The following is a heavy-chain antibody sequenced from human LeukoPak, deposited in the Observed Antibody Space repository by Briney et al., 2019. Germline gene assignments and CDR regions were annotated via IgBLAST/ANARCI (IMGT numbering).Heavy chain of an antibody. J-gene: IGHJ4*02. Sequence: GWSLRLSCAASGFTFSSYAMSWVRQAPGKGLEWVSAISGSGGSTYYADSVKGRFTISRDLSRDTLFLEMHNLRAEDTAVYYCAKGRALWTYDFDSWGQGTLVTVSS. CDR3: AKGRALWTYDFDS. CDR1: GFTFSSYA. V-gene: IGHV3-23*01. D-gene: IGHD3/OR15-3a*01. CDR2: ISGSGGST.